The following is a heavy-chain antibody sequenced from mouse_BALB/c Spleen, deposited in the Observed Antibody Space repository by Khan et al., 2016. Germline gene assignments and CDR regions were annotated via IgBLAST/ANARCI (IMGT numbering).Heavy chain of an antibody. Sequence: QVQLQQSGDELVRSGVSVKTSCKGFGYTFTDCAMHWVKESLAKSLEWIGVISTYYGDTSYNQKLKGKATMTVDKSSSTCYMQLSRLTSESSALHFCALGCTCYYYYACDYWGQPTSVAVSS. CDR2: ISTYYGDT. D-gene: IGHD1-1*01. J-gene: IGHJ4*01. V-gene: IGHV1S137*01. CDR1: GYTFTDCA. CDR3: ALGCTCYYYYACDY.